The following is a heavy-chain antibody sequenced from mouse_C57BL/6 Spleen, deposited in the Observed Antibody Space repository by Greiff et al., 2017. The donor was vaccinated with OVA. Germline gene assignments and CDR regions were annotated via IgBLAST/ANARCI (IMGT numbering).Heavy chain of an antibody. V-gene: IGHV1-69*01. Sequence: QVQLQQPGAELVMPGASVKLSCKASGYTFTSYWMHWVKQRPGQGLEWIGEIDPSDSYTNSNQKFKGKSTLTVDKSSSTAYLQLSSLTSEDSAVYYCARTDYGSSYDYAMDYWGQGTSVTVSS. CDR2: IDPSDSYT. J-gene: IGHJ4*01. D-gene: IGHD1-1*01. CDR1: GYTFTSYW. CDR3: ARTDYGSSYDYAMDY.